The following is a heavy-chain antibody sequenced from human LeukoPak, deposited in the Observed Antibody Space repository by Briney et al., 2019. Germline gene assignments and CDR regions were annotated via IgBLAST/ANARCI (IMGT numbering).Heavy chain of an antibody. D-gene: IGHD2-15*01. V-gene: IGHV1-18*01. CDR3: ARAPGYCSGGSCFDY. CDR1: GYTFTSYG. CDR2: ISAYNGNT. J-gene: IGHJ4*02. Sequence: ASVKVSCKASGYTFTSYGISWVRQAPGQGLEGMGWISAYNGNTNYAQKLQGRVTMTTDTSTSTAYMELRSLRSDDTAVYYCARAPGYCSGGSCFDYWGQGTLVTVSS.